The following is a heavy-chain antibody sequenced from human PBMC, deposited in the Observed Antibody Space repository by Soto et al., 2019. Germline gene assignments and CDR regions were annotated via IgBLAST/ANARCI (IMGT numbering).Heavy chain of an antibody. CDR2: IYYSGST. V-gene: IGHV4-30-4*01. Sequence: QVQLQESGPGLVKPSQTLSLTCTVSGGSISSGDYYWSWIRQPPGKGLEWIGYIYYSGSTYYNPSLTRRVTISVDTSKNHFSLKLSSVTAADTAVYYCATIKLGSNRLDYWGQGTLVTVSS. CDR1: GGSISSGDYY. D-gene: IGHD3-10*01. CDR3: ATIKLGSNRLDY. J-gene: IGHJ4*02.